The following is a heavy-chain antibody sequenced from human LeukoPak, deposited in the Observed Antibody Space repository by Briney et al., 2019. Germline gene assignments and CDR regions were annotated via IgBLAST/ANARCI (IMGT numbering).Heavy chain of an antibody. CDR2: IYHSEST. D-gene: IGHD3-10*01. J-gene: IGHJ2*01. V-gene: IGHV4-38-2*02. CDR1: GYSISSGYY. Sequence: TASETLSLTCAVSGYSISSGYYWGWIRQPPGKGLEWIGSIYHSESTYYNPSLKSRVTISVDTSKNQFSLKLSSVTAADTAVYYCARDRGVWYFDLWGRGTLVIVSS. CDR3: ARDRGVWYFDL.